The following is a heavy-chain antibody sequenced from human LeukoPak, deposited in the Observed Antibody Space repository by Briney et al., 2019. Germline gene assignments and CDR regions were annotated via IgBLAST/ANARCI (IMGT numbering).Heavy chain of an antibody. J-gene: IGHJ4*02. Sequence: SVKVSCKASGGTFSSYAISWVRQAPGQGLEWMGGIFPIFGTANYAQKFQGRVTITADKSTSTAYMELSSLRSEDTAVYYCARDGGYSGYDSEYYFDYWGQGTLVTVSS. V-gene: IGHV1-69*06. CDR3: ARDGGYSGYDSEYYFDY. CDR1: GGTFSSYA. CDR2: IFPIFGTA. D-gene: IGHD5-12*01.